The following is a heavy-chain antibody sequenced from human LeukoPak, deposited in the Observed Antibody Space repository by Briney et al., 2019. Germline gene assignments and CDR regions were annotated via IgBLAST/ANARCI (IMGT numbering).Heavy chain of an antibody. J-gene: IGHJ4*02. CDR3: ARTTYGDY. V-gene: IGHV3-7*02. Sequence: PGGSLTLSCAASGFTFGSYWMTWVRHAPRKGLQSPAARKQDGSETYYVDSVKGRFTISRDNAKNSLYLQMSSLRAEDTAVYYCARTTYGDYWGQGTLVTVSS. CDR2: RKQDGSET. CDR1: GFTFGSYW. D-gene: IGHD1-1*01.